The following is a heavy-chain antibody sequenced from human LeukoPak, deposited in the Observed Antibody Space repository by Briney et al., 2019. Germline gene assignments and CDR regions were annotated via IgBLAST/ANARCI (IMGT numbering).Heavy chain of an antibody. V-gene: IGHV3-11*01. CDR1: GFTFSDYY. CDR3: ARGCSGGSCYTPLWFDP. J-gene: IGHJ5*02. Sequence: GGSLRLSCAASGFTFSDYYMSWLRQAPGKGLGWVSYISSSGSTIYYADSVKGRFTISRDNAKNSLYLQMNSLRAEDTAVYYCARGCSGGSCYTPLWFDPWGQGTLVTVSS. D-gene: IGHD2-15*01. CDR2: ISSSGSTI.